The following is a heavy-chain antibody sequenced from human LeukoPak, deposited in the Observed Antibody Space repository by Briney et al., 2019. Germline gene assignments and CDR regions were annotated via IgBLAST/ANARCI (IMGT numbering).Heavy chain of an antibody. J-gene: IGHJ4*02. CDR2: ISYDGSNK. CDR3: ARDRTNTYSSSYFDY. Sequence: GGSLRLSCAASGFTFSSYAMHWVRQAPGKGLEWVAVISYDGSNKYYADSVKGRFTISRDSSKNTLYLQMNSLRAEDTAVYYCARDRTNTYSSSYFDYWGQGTLVTVSS. V-gene: IGHV3-30*01. D-gene: IGHD6-6*01. CDR1: GFTFSSYA.